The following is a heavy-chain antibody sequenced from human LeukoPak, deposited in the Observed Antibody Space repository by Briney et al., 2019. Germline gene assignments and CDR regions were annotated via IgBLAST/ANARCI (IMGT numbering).Heavy chain of an antibody. Sequence: GGSLRLSCAASGFTFSSYAMHWVRQAPGKGLEWVAVISYDGSNKYYADSVKGRFTISRDNSKNTLYLQMNSLRPEDTAVYYCARGDLYGSGSYSLTDYWGQGTLVTVSS. CDR2: ISYDGSNK. J-gene: IGHJ4*02. CDR1: GFTFSSYA. D-gene: IGHD3-10*01. CDR3: ARGDLYGSGSYSLTDY. V-gene: IGHV3-30-3*01.